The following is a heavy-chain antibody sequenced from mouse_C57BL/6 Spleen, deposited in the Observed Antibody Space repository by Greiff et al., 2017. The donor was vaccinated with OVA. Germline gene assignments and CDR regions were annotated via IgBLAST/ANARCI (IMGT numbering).Heavy chain of an antibody. CDR1: GFTFSDYY. CDR2: ISNGGGST. CDR3: ARQGGELGRYFDV. D-gene: IGHD4-1*01. J-gene: IGHJ1*03. V-gene: IGHV5-12*01. Sequence: EVQVVESGGGLVQPGGSLKLSCAASGFTFSDYYMYWVRQTPEKRLEWVAYISNGGGSTYYPDTVKGRFTISRDNAKNTLYLQMSRLKSEDTAMYYCARQGGELGRYFDVWGTGTTVTVSS.